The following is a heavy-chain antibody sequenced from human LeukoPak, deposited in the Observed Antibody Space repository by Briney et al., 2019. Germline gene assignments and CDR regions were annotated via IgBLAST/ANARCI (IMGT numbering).Heavy chain of an antibody. D-gene: IGHD3-22*01. J-gene: IGHJ4*02. V-gene: IGHV1-69*05. CDR3: ARGSTPDSSGYYPLFDY. Sequence: SVKVSCKASGGTFSSYAISWVRQAPGQGLEWMGGIIPIFGTANYAQKFQGRVTITTDESTSTAYMELSSLRSEDTAVYYRARGSTPDSSGYYPLFDYWGQGTLVTVSS. CDR1: GGTFSSYA. CDR2: IIPIFGTA.